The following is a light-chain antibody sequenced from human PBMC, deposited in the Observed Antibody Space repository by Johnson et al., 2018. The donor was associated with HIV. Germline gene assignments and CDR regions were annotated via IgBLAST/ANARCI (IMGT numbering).Light chain of an antibody. Sequence: QSVLTQPPSVSAATGQKVTISCSGSSSNIGNNYVSWYQQLPGTAPKLLIYANNKRPSGIPDRFSGSKSGTSATLAIPGPQTGDEADYYCGTWDTSLGAQYVFGTGTEVTVL. J-gene: IGLJ1*01. CDR2: ANN. CDR3: GTWDTSLGAQYV. V-gene: IGLV1-51*01. CDR1: SSNIGNNY.